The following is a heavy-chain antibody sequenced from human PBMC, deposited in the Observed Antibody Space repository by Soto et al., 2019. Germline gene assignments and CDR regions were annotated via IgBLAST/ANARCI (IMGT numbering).Heavy chain of an antibody. D-gene: IGHD1-26*01. V-gene: IGHV1-18*01. J-gene: IGHJ4*02. Sequence: QVQLVQSGAEVKKPGASVKVSCKASGYTFTSYGISWVRQAPGQGLEWMGWISDYNSNTNYAQKLQGRVTMTTDTSASTDYMELRSLRSDDTAVYYGARARALELGDYWGQGTLVTVSS. CDR3: ARARALELGDY. CDR1: GYTFTSYG. CDR2: ISDYNSNT.